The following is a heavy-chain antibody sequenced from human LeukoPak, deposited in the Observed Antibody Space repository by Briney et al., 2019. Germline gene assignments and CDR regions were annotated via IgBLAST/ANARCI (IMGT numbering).Heavy chain of an antibody. J-gene: IGHJ2*01. D-gene: IGHD2-2*01. CDR2: ISASGDST. CDR3: ARGVVPATMRSWYFDL. CDR1: GFTFSSYP. V-gene: IGHV3-23*01. Sequence: GGSLRLSCAASGFTFSSYPRTWVRQAPGKGLEWVSAISASGDSTYHADSVKGRFTISRDNSKKTLYLQMDSMRPEDTGVYYCARGVVPATMRSWYFDLWGRGSLVSVSS.